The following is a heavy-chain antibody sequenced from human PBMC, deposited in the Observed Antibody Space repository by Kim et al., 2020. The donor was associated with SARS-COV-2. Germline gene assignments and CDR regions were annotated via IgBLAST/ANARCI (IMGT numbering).Heavy chain of an antibody. J-gene: IGHJ6*02. D-gene: IGHD3-3*02. CDR3: ARALPTHFYGMDV. V-gene: IGHV3-13*01. Sequence: YYPDSVKGRFTIYRENAENSLYLQMNSLRVGDTAVYYCARALPTHFYGMDVWGQGTTVTVSS.